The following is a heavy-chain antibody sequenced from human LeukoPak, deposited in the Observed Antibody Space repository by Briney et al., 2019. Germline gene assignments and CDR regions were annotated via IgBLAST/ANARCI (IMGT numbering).Heavy chain of an antibody. J-gene: IGHJ6*02. CDR2: IYTSGTT. CDR3: ARDRGGDRSDYYYGMDV. D-gene: IGHD4-17*01. CDR1: GRSISSYY. V-gene: IGHV4-4*07. Sequence: SETLSLTCTVSGRSISSYYWSWIRQPAGKGLEWIGRIYTSGTTTYNPSLKSRVTMSVDTSKNQFSLKLSSVTAADTAVYYCARDRGGDRSDYYYGMDVWGQGTTVTVSS.